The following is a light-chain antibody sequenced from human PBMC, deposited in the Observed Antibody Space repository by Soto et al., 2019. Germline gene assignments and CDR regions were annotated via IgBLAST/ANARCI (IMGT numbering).Light chain of an antibody. J-gene: IGKJ5*01. CDR3: QQRSNWPPVT. V-gene: IGKV3D-20*02. CDR1: QRVSSTY. CDR2: GTS. Sequence: EILLTQSPGTLSLSPGERATLSCRASQRVSSTYLAWYQQKPGQAPRLLIYGTSSRATGIPTRFSGSGSGTDFTLTISSLEPEDFAVYYCQQRSNWPPVTFGQGTRLEIK.